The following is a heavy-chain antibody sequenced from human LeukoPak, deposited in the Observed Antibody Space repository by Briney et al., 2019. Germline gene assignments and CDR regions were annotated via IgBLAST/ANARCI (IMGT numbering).Heavy chain of an antibody. J-gene: IGHJ4*02. D-gene: IGHD3-10*01. Sequence: SETLSLTCTVSGGSISSYYWSWIRQPPGKGLEWIGYIYYSGSTNYNPSLKSRDTISVDTSKNQFSLKLSSVTAADTAVYYCARWSITMVRGVIEYYFDYWGQGTLVTVS. CDR3: ARWSITMVRGVIEYYFDY. CDR2: IYYSGST. CDR1: GGSISSYY. V-gene: IGHV4-59*01.